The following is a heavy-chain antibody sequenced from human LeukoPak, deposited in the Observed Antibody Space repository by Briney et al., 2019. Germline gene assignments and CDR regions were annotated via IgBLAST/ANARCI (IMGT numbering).Heavy chain of an antibody. Sequence: SGGSLRLSCAASGFTFSSYGMHWVRQAPGKGLEWVAVISYDGSNKYYADSVKGRFTISRDNSKNTLYLQMNSLRAEDTAVYYCARRLATISGGTPIDYWGQGTLVTVSS. CDR3: ARRLATISGGTPIDY. V-gene: IGHV3-30*03. CDR2: ISYDGSNK. D-gene: IGHD5-12*01. J-gene: IGHJ4*02. CDR1: GFTFSSYG.